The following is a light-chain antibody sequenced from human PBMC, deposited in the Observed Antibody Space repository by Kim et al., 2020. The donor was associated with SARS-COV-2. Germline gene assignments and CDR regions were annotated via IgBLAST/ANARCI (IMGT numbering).Light chain of an antibody. V-gene: IGKV1-6*01. CDR3: LQGYSYSWT. J-gene: IGKJ1*01. Sequence: VSVGDRVTITCRASQGLGRDLAWYQQKPGKAPRLLIFAASSLQTGVPSRFSGSGSGTDFTLTISSLQPDDFATYYCLQGYSYSWTFGQGTKVDIK. CDR1: QGLGRD. CDR2: AAS.